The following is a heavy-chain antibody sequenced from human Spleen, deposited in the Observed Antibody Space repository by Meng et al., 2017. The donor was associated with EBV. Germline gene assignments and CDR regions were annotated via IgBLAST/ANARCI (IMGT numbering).Heavy chain of an antibody. CDR3: ATGWGKANY. CDR1: GVFFNADH. J-gene: IGHJ4*02. Sequence: HVQLQQLGAGLLQASTTLCFTSTVFGVFFNADHWWWIRQPPGRGLEWFGHVIPSGTTSYSPSLNSLVTISVDTSKRQFSLKLRSMTAADTAVYYCATGWGKANYWGQGTLVTVSS. CDR2: VIPSGTT. D-gene: IGHD3-16*01. V-gene: IGHV4-34*12.